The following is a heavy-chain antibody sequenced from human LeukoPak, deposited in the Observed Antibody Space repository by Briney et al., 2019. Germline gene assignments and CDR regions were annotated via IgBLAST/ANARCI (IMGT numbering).Heavy chain of an antibody. J-gene: IGHJ6*03. CDR1: GYSFTNYW. CDR2: IYPGDSDT. D-gene: IGHD3-3*01. Sequence: GESLKISCKGSGYSFTNYWNGWVRQMPGKGLEWMGIIYPGDSDTRYSPSFQGQVTISDDKSISTAYLQWSSLKASDTAMYYCARHSFGDFWSGYSDPYYYYYYMDVWGKGTTVTVSS. V-gene: IGHV5-51*01. CDR3: ARHSFGDFWSGYSDPYYYYYYMDV.